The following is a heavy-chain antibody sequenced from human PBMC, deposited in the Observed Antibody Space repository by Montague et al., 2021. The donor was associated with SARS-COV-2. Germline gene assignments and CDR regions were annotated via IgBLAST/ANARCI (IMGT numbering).Heavy chain of an antibody. CDR3: ARDAGRISVVVVVNGAYFDY. J-gene: IGHJ4*02. CDR2: ISNDGSHE. CDR1: GFTFTNYA. V-gene: IGHV3-30*04. Sequence: SLRLSCAASGFTFTNYAMHWVRQAPGKGLEWVAVISNDGSHEYYADSVKGRFTISRDNSRNTLYLQMNSLRPEDSAVYYCARDAGRISVVVVVNGAYFDYWGQGTLVTVSS. D-gene: IGHD2-15*01.